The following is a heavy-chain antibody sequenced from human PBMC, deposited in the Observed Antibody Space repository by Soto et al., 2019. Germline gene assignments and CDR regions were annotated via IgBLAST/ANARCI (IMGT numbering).Heavy chain of an antibody. D-gene: IGHD4-4*01. V-gene: IGHV3-30*18. J-gene: IGHJ4*02. CDR3: AKDAYTPIGTTGHDSGGLDH. CDR1: GFTFRFYD. Sequence: QVQLVESGGGVVQPGRSLRLSCATSGFTFRFYDMHWVRQAPGKGLEWVAIISRDGNNKDYGDSVKGRFTISRDNSKNKLYLQLNSLRGEDTAVYYCAKDAYTPIGTTGHDSGGLDHWGRGTLVTVSS. CDR2: ISRDGNNK.